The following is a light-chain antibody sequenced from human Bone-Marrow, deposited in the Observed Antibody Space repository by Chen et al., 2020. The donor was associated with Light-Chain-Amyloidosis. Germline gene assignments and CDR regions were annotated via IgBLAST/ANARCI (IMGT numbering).Light chain of an antibody. V-gene: IGKV1-12*01. J-gene: IGKJ2*01. Sequence: DIQMTQSPPSVSASVGDKVPITCRASQDVSSWLAWYQQKPGTSPKLLIYAASVLEDGVPLRFSGSGTGTDFTLTISNLQPEDFATYFCQQANSFPYTFGQGTKLAIK. CDR1: QDVSSW. CDR3: QQANSFPYT. CDR2: AAS.